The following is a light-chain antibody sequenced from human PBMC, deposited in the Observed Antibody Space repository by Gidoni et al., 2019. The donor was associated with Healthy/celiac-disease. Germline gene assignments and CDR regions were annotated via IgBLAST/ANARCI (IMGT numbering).Light chain of an antibody. CDR2: QDS. J-gene: IGLJ3*02. CDR3: QAWESSTGWV. Sequence: SYALTQPLSVSVSPGQTASITCSGDKLGDKYACWYQQKPGQSPVLVIYQDSKRPSGIPERFSGANSGNRATLTISGTQAMDEADYYWQAWESSTGWVFGGGTKLTVL. V-gene: IGLV3-1*01. CDR1: KLGDKY.